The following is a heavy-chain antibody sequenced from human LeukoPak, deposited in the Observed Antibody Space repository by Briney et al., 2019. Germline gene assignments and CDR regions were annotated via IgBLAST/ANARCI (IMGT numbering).Heavy chain of an antibody. CDR2: ISAYSGDT. V-gene: IGHV1-18*01. CDR1: AYTFTNYD. J-gene: IGHJ1*01. Sequence: RASVKVSCKASAYTFTNYDTSWVRQAPGQGLEWMGWISAYSGDTNYAQKVQGRVTMTTDTSTSTAYMELRSLRSDDTAVYYCAKDQGRYHDSFLPFQHWGQGTLVTVSS. CDR3: AKDQGRYHDSFLPFQH. D-gene: IGHD3-22*01.